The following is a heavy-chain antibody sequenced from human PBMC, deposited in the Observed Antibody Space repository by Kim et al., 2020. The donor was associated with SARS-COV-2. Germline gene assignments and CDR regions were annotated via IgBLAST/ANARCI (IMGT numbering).Heavy chain of an antibody. CDR3: AKDRGGYSGYDLDY. D-gene: IGHD5-12*01. J-gene: IGHJ4*02. V-gene: IGHV3-23*03. Sequence: AASVKGRFTISRDNSKNTLYLQMNSLSAEDTAVYYCAKDRGGYSGYDLDYWGQGTLVTVSS.